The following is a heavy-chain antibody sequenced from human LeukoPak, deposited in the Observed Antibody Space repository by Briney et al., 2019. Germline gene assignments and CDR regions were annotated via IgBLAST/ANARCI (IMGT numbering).Heavy chain of an antibody. CDR2: IYYSGST. J-gene: IGHJ4*02. CDR1: GGSISSYY. D-gene: IGHD3-22*01. V-gene: IGHV4-59*01. CDR3: AREGSSGYTFDY. Sequence: SETLSLTCTVSGGSISSYYWSWIRQPPGEGLEWIGYIYYSGSTNYNPPLKSRVTISVDTSKNQFSLKLSSVTAADTAVYYCAREGSSGYTFDYWGQGTLVSVSS.